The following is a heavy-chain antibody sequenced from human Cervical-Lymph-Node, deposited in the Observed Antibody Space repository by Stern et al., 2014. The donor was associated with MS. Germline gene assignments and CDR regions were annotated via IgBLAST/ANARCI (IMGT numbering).Heavy chain of an antibody. CDR2: ISYDGSNQ. Sequence: QVQLVESGGGVVQPGGSLRLSCVASGFTFTTSGMHWVRQAPGQGLDWGAVISYDGSNQYYGDSVKGRFTISRDNSKNTVYLQMNSLRPEDTAVYYCANAAALSCRSPSCYKAFEYWGQGILVTVSS. D-gene: IGHD2-2*02. CDR1: GFTFTTSG. V-gene: IGHV3-30*18. J-gene: IGHJ4*02. CDR3: ANAAALSCRSPSCYKAFEY.